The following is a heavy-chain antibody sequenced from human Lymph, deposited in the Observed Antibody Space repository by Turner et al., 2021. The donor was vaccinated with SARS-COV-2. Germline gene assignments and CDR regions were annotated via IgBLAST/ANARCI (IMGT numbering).Heavy chain of an antibody. D-gene: IGHD1-26*01. V-gene: IGHV1-8*02. CDR3: ARGRYSGGGMDV. J-gene: IGHJ6*02. CDR2: MNPNSCNT. Sequence: QVQLVQSGAEGKKPGSSVTVSCKAPGYTYTSYDLNWVRQATGQGLEWMGWMNPNSCNTGYQKKCQGRVTMTRNTSISTAYMELSSLRSEDTAVYYCARGRYSGGGMDVWGQGTTVTVSS. CDR1: GYTYTSYD.